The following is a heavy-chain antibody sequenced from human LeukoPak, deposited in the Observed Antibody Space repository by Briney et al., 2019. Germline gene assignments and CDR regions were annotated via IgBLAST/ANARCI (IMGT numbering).Heavy chain of an antibody. CDR2: IKQDGSEK. CDR3: VRDLYRIVVVPHYFDY. V-gene: IGHV3-7*01. J-gene: IGHJ4*02. Sequence: GGSLRLSCAASGFTFSGYWMSWVRQAPGKGLEWVANIKQDGSEKYYVGSVKGRFTISRDNAKNSLYLQMNSLRAEDTAVYYCVRDLYRIVVVPHYFDYWGQGTLVTVSS. CDR1: GFTFSGYW. D-gene: IGHD3-22*01.